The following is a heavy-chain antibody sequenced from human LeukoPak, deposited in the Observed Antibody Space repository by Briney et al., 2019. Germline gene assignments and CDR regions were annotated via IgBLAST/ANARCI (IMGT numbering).Heavy chain of an antibody. Sequence: PGGSLRLSCAASGFTFSSYAMSWVRQAPGKGLEWVSAISGSGGSTYYADSVKGWFTISRDNSKNTLYLQMNSLRAEDTAVYYCAKVSSEPGRYYFDYWGQGTLVTVSS. CDR2: ISGSGGST. D-gene: IGHD6-19*01. CDR3: AKVSSEPGRYYFDY. CDR1: GFTFSSYA. V-gene: IGHV3-23*01. J-gene: IGHJ4*02.